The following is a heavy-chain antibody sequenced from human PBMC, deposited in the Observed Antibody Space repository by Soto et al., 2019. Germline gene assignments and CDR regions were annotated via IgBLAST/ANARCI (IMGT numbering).Heavy chain of an antibody. D-gene: IGHD3-22*01. CDR1: GGSISSGDYY. Sequence: QVQLQESGPGLVKPSQTLSLTCTVSGGSISSGDYYWSWIRQPPGKGLEWIGNIDYSGSTYYNPSVKSRVTLSVDTSKNQFSLKLSSVTAADTAVYYCARSQRSGLYYYDSSGYFYYWGQGTLVTVSS. CDR3: ARSQRSGLYYYDSSGYFYY. V-gene: IGHV4-30-4*01. J-gene: IGHJ4*02. CDR2: IDYSGST.